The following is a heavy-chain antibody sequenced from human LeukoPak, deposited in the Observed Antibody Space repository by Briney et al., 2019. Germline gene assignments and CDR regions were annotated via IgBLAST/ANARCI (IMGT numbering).Heavy chain of an antibody. CDR1: GGSISSYY. J-gene: IGHJ4*02. CDR2: IYYSGST. CDR3: ARHWGDCVDY. Sequence: SETLSLTCTVSGGSISSYYWSWIRQPPGKGLEWIGSIYYSGSTYYNPSLKSRVTISVDTSKNQFSLKLSSVTAADTAVYYCARHWGDCVDYWGQGTLVTVSS. D-gene: IGHD2-21*01. V-gene: IGHV4-59*05.